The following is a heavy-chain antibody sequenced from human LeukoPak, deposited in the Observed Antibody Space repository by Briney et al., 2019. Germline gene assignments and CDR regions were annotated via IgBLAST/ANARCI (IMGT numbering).Heavy chain of an antibody. V-gene: IGHV3-7*01. J-gene: IGHJ6*03. Sequence: GGTLRLSCAASGFTFSSYWVSWVRQAPGKGLEGVGNMNQDGSEKYYVSSVKGRFTISRENANHSLYMQMNSTIAEHTAGYCCARSAMVQEVIWGFYYYMDVWGKGTTVTVSS. CDR1: GFTFSSYW. CDR3: ARSAMVQEVIWGFYYYMDV. D-gene: IGHD3-10*01. CDR2: MNQDGSEK.